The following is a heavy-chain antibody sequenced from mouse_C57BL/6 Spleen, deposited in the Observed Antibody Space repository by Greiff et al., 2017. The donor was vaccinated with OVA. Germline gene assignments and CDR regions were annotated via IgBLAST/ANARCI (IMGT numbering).Heavy chain of an antibody. CDR2: IDPSDSYT. CDR1: GYTFTSYW. Sequence: QVQLKQPGAELVKPGASVKLSCKASGYTFTSYWMQWVKQRPGQGLEWIGEIDPSDSYTNYNQKFKGKATLTVDTSSRTAYMQLSSLTSEDSAVYYCSYYYGSSHVYFDVWGTGTTVTVSS. V-gene: IGHV1-50*01. CDR3: SYYYGSSHVYFDV. J-gene: IGHJ1*03. D-gene: IGHD1-1*01.